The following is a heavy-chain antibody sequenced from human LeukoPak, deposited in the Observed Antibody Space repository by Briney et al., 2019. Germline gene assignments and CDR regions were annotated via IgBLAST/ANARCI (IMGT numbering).Heavy chain of an antibody. D-gene: IGHD4-17*01. CDR3: VRVKTTVNTLDY. V-gene: IGHV3-48*03. CDR1: GFTFSSYE. J-gene: IGHJ4*02. CDR2: ISSSGNTI. Sequence: PGGSLRLSCAASGFTFSSYEMNWVRQAPGKGLEWVSYISSSGNTIYYADSVKGRFTISRDNAKNSLYLQMNSLRAEDTAVYYCVRVKTTVNTLDYWGQGTLVTVSS.